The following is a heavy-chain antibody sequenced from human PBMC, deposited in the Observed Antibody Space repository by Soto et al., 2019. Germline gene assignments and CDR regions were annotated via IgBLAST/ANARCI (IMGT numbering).Heavy chain of an antibody. Sequence: GGSLRLSCAASGFTFSSYAMSWVRQAPGKGLEWVSAISGSGGSTYYADSGKGRFTISKDYSKNTLYQQMNSLRAEDTAVYYCAKDLISHDYIWGSSGDYYYYMDVWGKGTTVTVSS. CDR3: AKDLISHDYIWGSSGDYYYYMDV. CDR2: ISGSGGST. J-gene: IGHJ6*03. CDR1: GFTFSSYA. D-gene: IGHD3-16*01. V-gene: IGHV3-23*01.